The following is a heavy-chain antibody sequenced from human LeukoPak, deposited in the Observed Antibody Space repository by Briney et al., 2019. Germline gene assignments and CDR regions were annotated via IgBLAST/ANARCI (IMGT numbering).Heavy chain of an antibody. Sequence: GGSLRLSCAASGFTFSSYSMNWVRQAPGKGLEWVSSISSSSSYIYYADSVKGRFTISRDNAKNSLYLQMNSLRAEDTAVYYCARDWGYYYYYGMGVWGQGTLVTVSS. D-gene: IGHD3-16*01. CDR1: GFTFSSYS. V-gene: IGHV3-21*01. CDR2: ISSSSSYI. CDR3: ARDWGYYYYYGMGV. J-gene: IGHJ6*02.